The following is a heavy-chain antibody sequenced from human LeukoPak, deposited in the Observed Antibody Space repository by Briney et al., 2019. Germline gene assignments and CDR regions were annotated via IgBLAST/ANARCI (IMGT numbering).Heavy chain of an antibody. CDR2: IWHSGST. D-gene: IGHD5-18*01. CDR3: ARVWGYPDYYFDY. J-gene: IGHJ4*02. CDR1: VGSHRRSNW. Sequence: SGTLSLTCAVCVGSHRRSNWRSWVRQPTGKGLEWIGEIWHSGSTNYNPSLTSRVTISVDKSKNQFSMKLSSVTAADTAVYYCARVWGYPDYYFDYWGQGTLVAVSS. V-gene: IGHV4-4*02.